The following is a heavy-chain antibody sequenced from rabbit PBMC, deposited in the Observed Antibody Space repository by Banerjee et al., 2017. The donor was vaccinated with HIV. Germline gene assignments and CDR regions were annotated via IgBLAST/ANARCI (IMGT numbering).Heavy chain of an antibody. CDR3: ARSYAVSFDL. CDR1: GFDFSSNA. D-gene: IGHD4-2*01. J-gene: IGHJ4*01. Sequence: QQQLEESGGGLVKAEGSLTLTCKASGFDFSSNAMCWVRQAPGKGLEWIGCVDTGSGGSTAYASWAKGRFTISKTSSTTVTLKMTSLTAADTATYFCARSYAVSFDLWGPGTLVTVS. V-gene: IGHV1S45*01. CDR2: VDTGSGGST.